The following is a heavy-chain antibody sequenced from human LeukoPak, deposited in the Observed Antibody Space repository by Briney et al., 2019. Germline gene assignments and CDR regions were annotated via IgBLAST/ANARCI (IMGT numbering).Heavy chain of an antibody. CDR3: ASPGLPFGSWYFHL. CDR2: IYYSGST. Sequence: SETLSLTCTVSGGSISSYYWSWIRQPPGKGLEWIGYIYYSGSTNYNPSLKSRVTISVDTSKNQFSLKLSSVTAADTAVYYCASPGLPFGSWYFHLWGHGTLVTVSS. D-gene: IGHD2-21*02. CDR1: GGSISSYY. V-gene: IGHV4-59*01. J-gene: IGHJ2*01.